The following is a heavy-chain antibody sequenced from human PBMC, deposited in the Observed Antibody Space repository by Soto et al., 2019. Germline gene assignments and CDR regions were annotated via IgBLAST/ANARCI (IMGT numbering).Heavy chain of an antibody. CDR3: ARGEGRGLLWFGESKKGLDY. J-gene: IGHJ4*02. V-gene: IGHV1-8*01. D-gene: IGHD3-10*01. Sequence: GASVKVSCKASGYTFTSYDINWVRQATGQGLEWMGWMNPNSGNTGYAQKFQGRVTMTRNTSISTAYMELSSLRSEDTAVYYCARGEGRGLLWFGESKKGLDYWGQGTLVTVSS. CDR1: GYTFTSYD. CDR2: MNPNSGNT.